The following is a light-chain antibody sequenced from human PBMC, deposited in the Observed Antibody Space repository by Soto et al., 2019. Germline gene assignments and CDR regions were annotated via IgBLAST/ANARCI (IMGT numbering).Light chain of an antibody. CDR3: AAWDDSLNGLV. CDR1: SSNIGSNT. CDR2: NNN. V-gene: IGLV1-44*01. Sequence: QSVLTQPPSASGTPGQRVTISCSGSSSNIGSNTVNWYQQLPGTAPKLLIYNNNQRPSGVPDRFCGSKSGTSASLAISGLESEDEADYYWAAWDDSLNGLVFGTGTKLTVL. J-gene: IGLJ1*01.